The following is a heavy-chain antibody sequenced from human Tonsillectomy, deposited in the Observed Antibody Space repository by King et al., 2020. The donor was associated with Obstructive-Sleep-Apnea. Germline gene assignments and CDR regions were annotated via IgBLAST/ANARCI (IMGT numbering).Heavy chain of an antibody. V-gene: IGHV3-15*01. CDR1: GFTFTNAW. CDR2: VKSKTGGGAK. J-gene: IGHJ5*02. D-gene: IGHD3-3*02. CDR3: SADVPAPLAQIDH. Sequence: DVQLVESGGGLVQSGGSLRLSCAASGFTFTNAWMSWVRQAPGKGLELVARVKSKTGGGAKGYAAHVKGRFSIPRDDSKNNLSLQMNSLRIEDTAVYYCSADVPAPLAQIDHWGQGTLVTVSS.